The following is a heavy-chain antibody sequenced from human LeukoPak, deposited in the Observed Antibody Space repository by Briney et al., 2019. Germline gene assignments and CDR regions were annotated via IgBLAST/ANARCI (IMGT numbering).Heavy chain of an antibody. CDR2: MNIDGSEK. V-gene: IGHV3-7*01. D-gene: IGHD1-26*01. CDR1: GFTFSNYW. CDR3: ARDPVEWELLLDY. Sequence: GGSLRLSCAASGFTFSNYWMCWVRQAPGERLEWVANMNIDGSEKYYADSVKGRFSISRDNARNSVYLQMASLRVEDTAVYYCARDPVEWELLLDYWGQGTLVTVSS. J-gene: IGHJ4*02.